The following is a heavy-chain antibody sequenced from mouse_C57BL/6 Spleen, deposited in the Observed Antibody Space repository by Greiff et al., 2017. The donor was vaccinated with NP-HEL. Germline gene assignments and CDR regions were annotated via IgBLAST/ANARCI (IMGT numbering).Heavy chain of an antibody. V-gene: IGHV5-12*01. CDR3: ALGPDFDY. D-gene: IGHD3-1*01. CDR1: GFTFSDYY. Sequence: EVMLVESGGGLVQPGGSLKLSCAASGFTFSDYYMYWVRQTPEPRLEWVAYISNGGGSTYYPAPVKGRFTISRDNAKNTLYLQMSRLKSEDTAMYYCALGPDFDYWGQGTTLTVSS. CDR2: ISNGGGST. J-gene: IGHJ2*01.